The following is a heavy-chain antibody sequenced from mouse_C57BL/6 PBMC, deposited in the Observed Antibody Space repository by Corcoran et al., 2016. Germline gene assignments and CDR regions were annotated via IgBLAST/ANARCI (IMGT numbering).Heavy chain of an antibody. CDR2: INPNNGGT. D-gene: IGHD2-1*01. Sequence: EVQLQQSGPELVKPGASVTIPCKASGYTFTDYNMDWVKQSHGKSLEGIGDINPNNGGTIYNQKFKGKATLTVDKSTSTAYMELRSLTSEDTAVYYCARGKGLLPYFDYWGQGTTLTVSS. V-gene: IGHV1-18*01. J-gene: IGHJ2*01. CDR3: ARGKGLLPYFDY. CDR1: GYTFTDYN.